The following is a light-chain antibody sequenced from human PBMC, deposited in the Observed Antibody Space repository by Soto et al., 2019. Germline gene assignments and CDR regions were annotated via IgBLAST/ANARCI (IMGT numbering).Light chain of an antibody. J-gene: IGKJ1*01. CDR2: GIS. V-gene: IGKV3D-15*01. CDR1: QSVSSF. Sequence: ETVLTQSPATLSLSPGEGATLSCRASQSVSSFLAWYQQKPGQAPRLLIYGISSRATGIPDRFSGSGSGTEFTLTISSLQSEDFALYYCQHYDNWPPWTFGQGTKVDIK. CDR3: QHYDNWPPWT.